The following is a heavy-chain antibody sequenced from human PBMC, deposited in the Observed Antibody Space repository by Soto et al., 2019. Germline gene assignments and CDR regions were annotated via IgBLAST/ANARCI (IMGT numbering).Heavy chain of an antibody. Sequence: PSETLSLTCSVSGGSISSDYWSWIRQPPGKGLEWIGYIYYTGSTNYNRSLKSRVTISVDTSKNQFSLKLRSVTAADTAVYYCARMSITALYYFDYWGQGTLVNVSS. J-gene: IGHJ4*02. D-gene: IGHD6-6*01. CDR1: GGSISSDY. CDR3: ARMSITALYYFDY. CDR2: IYYTGST. V-gene: IGHV4-59*01.